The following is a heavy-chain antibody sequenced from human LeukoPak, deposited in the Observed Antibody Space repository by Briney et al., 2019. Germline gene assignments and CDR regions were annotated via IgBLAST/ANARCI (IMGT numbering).Heavy chain of an antibody. CDR1: GGSISSSSYY. V-gene: IGHV4-39*01. CDR2: IYYSGST. CDR3: ARNHTHEGYGYYFDY. D-gene: IGHD4-17*01. Sequence: SETLSLTCTVSGGSISSSSYYWGWIRQPPGKGLEWIGSIYYSGSTSYNPSPKSRVTISVETSKNQFSLKLSSVTAADTAFYYCARNHTHEGYGYYFDYWGQGTLVTVSS. J-gene: IGHJ4*02.